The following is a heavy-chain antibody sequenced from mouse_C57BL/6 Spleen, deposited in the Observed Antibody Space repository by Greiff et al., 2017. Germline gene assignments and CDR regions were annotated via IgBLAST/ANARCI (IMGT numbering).Heavy chain of an antibody. CDR3: ARRLRRTYYAMDY. Sequence: VQLQQSGAELVKPGASVKLSCKASGYTFTSYWMQWVKQRPGQGLEWIGEIDPSDSYTNYNQKFKGKATLTVDTSSSTAYMQLSSLTSEDSAVYYCARRLRRTYYAMDYWGQGTSVTVSS. CDR1: GYTFTSYW. CDR2: IDPSDSYT. V-gene: IGHV1-50*01. D-gene: IGHD3-2*02. J-gene: IGHJ4*01.